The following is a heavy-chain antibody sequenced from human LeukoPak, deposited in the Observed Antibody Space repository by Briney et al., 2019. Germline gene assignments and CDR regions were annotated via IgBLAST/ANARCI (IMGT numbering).Heavy chain of an antibody. J-gene: IGHJ4*02. CDR1: GFTFSSYA. CDR3: ARDGTVTYYFDY. D-gene: IGHD3/OR15-3a*01. Sequence: GGSLRLSCAASGFTFSSYAMHWVRQAPGKGLEYVSAISSNGGSTYYANSVKGRFTISRDNSKNTLYLQMGSLRAEDMAVYYCARDGTVTYYFDYWGQGTLVTVSS. CDR2: ISSNGGST. V-gene: IGHV3-64*01.